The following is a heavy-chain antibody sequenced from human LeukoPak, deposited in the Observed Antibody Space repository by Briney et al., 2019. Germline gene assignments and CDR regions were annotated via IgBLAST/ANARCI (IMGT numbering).Heavy chain of an antibody. J-gene: IGHJ4*02. V-gene: IGHV1-46*01. CDR1: GYTFTSYY. CDR2: INPSGGST. D-gene: IGHD3-22*01. CDR3: ARDLSPYYYDSSGYYWYFDY. Sequence: ASVKVSCKASGYTFTSYYMHWVRQAPGQGLEWMGIINPSGGSTSYAQKFQGRVTMTRDTSTTTVYMELSSLRSEDTAVYYCARDLSPYYYDSSGYYWYFDYWGQGTLVTVSS.